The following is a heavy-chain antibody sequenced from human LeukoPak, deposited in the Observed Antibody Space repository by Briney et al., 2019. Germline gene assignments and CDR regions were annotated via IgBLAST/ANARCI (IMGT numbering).Heavy chain of an antibody. CDR1: GFTFSTYW. J-gene: IGHJ6*04. D-gene: IGHD3-10*02. Sequence: GGSLRLSCAASGFTFSTYWMTWVRQAPGKGLEWVANIKPDGSQIYYVDSVKGRFTISRDNAKNSLYLQMNSLRAEDTAVYYCAELGITMIGGVWGKGTTVTVSS. CDR3: AELGITMIGGV. V-gene: IGHV3-7*01. CDR2: IKPDGSQI.